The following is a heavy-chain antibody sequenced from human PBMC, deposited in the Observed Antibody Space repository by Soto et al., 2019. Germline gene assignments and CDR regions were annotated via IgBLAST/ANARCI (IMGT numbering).Heavy chain of an antibody. J-gene: IGHJ4*02. Sequence: GGSLRLSCTASEFTFSIHWMHWVRQAPGKGLVWVSRINSDASSTDYADSVRGRFTISRDRAKNTLYLQMNSLRAEDTAVYYCAKDPRNYDSSGYFGYWGQGTLVTVSS. D-gene: IGHD3-22*01. CDR3: AKDPRNYDSSGYFGY. CDR1: EFTFSIHW. V-gene: IGHV3-74*01. CDR2: INSDASST.